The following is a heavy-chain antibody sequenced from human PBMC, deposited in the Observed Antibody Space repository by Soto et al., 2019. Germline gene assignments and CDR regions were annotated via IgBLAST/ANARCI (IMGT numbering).Heavy chain of an antibody. D-gene: IGHD6-19*01. CDR2: LSYLGTT. CDR3: ATGRSDSGWYEEHF. J-gene: IGHJ4*02. V-gene: IGHV4-39*01. CDR1: NDSIRSGTYY. Sequence: SETLSLTCTVSNDSIRSGTYYWAWIRQPPGRGLEWMGSLSYLGTTDYNPSLKIRVTISKDASKNQFSLKLTSVTAADTAVYYCATGRSDSGWYEEHFWSRGTLVTVSS.